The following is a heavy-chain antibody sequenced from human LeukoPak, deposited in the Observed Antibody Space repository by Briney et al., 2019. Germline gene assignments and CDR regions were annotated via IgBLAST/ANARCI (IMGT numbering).Heavy chain of an antibody. CDR3: AGDEKAAAGSLGY. CDR1: GGSISSSSYY. D-gene: IGHD6-13*01. Sequence: SETLSLTCTVSGGSISSSSYYWGWIRQPPGKGLEWIGSIYYSGSTYYNPSLKSRVTISVDTSKNQFSLKLSSVTAADTAVYYCAGDEKAAAGSLGYWGQGTLVTVSS. J-gene: IGHJ4*02. V-gene: IGHV4-39*07. CDR2: IYYSGST.